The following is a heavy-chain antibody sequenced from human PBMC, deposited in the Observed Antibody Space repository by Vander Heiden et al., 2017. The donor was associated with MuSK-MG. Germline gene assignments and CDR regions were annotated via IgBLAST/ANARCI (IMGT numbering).Heavy chain of an antibody. J-gene: IGHJ6*02. Sequence: EVQLVESGGGLVKPGGSLRRSCAASGFTFSSYRQNWVRQAPGKGLEWVSSISSSSSYIYYADSVKGRFTISRDNAKNSLYLQMNSLRAEDTAVYYCARDCTNGVCYGYYYYGMDVWGQGTTVTVSS. V-gene: IGHV3-21*01. CDR2: ISSSSSYI. CDR3: ARDCTNGVCYGYYYYGMDV. D-gene: IGHD2-8*01. CDR1: GFTFSSYR.